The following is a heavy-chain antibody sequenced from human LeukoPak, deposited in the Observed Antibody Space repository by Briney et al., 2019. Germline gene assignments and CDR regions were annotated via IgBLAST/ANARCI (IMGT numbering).Heavy chain of an antibody. CDR2: INPNSGGT. J-gene: IGHJ6*03. D-gene: IGHD6-13*01. V-gene: IGHV1-2*02. CDR1: GYTFTGYY. CDR3: ARSDWQQLARPTAYYYYYYMDV. Sequence: ASVKVSCKASGYTFTGYYMHWVRQAPGQGLEWMGWINPNSGGTNYAQKFQGSVTMTRDTSISTAYMELSRLRSDDTAVYYCARSDWQQLARPTAYYYYYYMDVWGKGTTVTVSS.